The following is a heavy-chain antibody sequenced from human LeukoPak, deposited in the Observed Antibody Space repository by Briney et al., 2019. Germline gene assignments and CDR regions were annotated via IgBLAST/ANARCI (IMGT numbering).Heavy chain of an antibody. Sequence: PSETLSLTCTVSGGSISDGGFYWSWIRQHPEKGLEWIGYIYYSGSTYYNPTLESRVTMSVDTSMKQFSLKLKSVTAADTAVYYCARGSSVPYCSGGSCYPTDLDYWGQGTLVTVSS. CDR1: GGSISDGGFY. D-gene: IGHD2-15*01. CDR3: ARGSSVPYCSGGSCYPTDLDY. CDR2: IYYSGST. J-gene: IGHJ4*02. V-gene: IGHV4-31*03.